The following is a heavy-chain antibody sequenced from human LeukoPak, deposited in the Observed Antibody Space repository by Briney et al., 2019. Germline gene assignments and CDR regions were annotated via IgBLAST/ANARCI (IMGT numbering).Heavy chain of an antibody. CDR1: GFTFSSYA. CDR3: ARDGVVLRFLEWLFVRGENPHETDYYYYMDV. V-gene: IGHV3-30*04. Sequence: GGSLSLSCAASGFTFSSYAMHWVRQAPGKGLEWVAVISYDGSNKYYVDSVKGRFTISRDNSKNTLYLQMNSLRAEDTAVYYCARDGVVLRFLEWLFVRGENPHETDYYYYMDVWGKGTTVTVSS. J-gene: IGHJ6*03. CDR2: ISYDGSNK. D-gene: IGHD3-3*01.